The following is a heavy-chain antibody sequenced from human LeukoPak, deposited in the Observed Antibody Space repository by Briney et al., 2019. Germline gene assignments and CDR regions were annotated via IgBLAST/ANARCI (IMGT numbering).Heavy chain of an antibody. CDR2: ICGSDGSR. D-gene: IGHD2-2*01. V-gene: IGHV3-23*01. Sequence: GGSLRLSCAASGFTFSTYAMSWVRQAPGKGLEWVSAICGSDGSRYYADSVKGRFTIPRDNSKNTLYLQMNSLRGEDTAVYYCAKGGSPSCYSSSGYWGQGTLVTVSS. CDR3: AKGGSPSCYSSSGY. CDR1: GFTFSTYA. J-gene: IGHJ4*02.